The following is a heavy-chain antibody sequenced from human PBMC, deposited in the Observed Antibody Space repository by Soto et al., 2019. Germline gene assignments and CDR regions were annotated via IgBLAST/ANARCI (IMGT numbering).Heavy chain of an antibody. D-gene: IGHD2-15*01. V-gene: IGHV3-23*01. CDR1: GFTFSSYA. J-gene: IGHJ4*02. CDR3: AKDPPGGYCSGGSCYYFDY. CDR2: ISGSGGST. Sequence: EVQLLESGGGLVQPGGSLRLSCAASGFTFSSYAMSWVRQAPGKGLEWVSAISGSGGSTYYADSVKGRFTISRDNSKNTLYLQMNSLRAEDTAVYYCAKDPPGGYCSGGSCYYFDYWGQGTLVTVSS.